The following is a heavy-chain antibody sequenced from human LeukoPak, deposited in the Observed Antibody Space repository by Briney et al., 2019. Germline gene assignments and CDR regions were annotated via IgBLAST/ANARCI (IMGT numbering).Heavy chain of an antibody. CDR3: AQGHYVGNSEFLDN. CDR1: GFSFSSYG. V-gene: IGHV3-33*07. J-gene: IGHJ4*02. Sequence: GGSLRLSCAASGFSFSSYGMYWVRQAPGNGLEWVTLIYNDGGLPNDLDSVSGRFTISRDNSKNTLYLQMASLRVEDTAVYYCAQGHYVGNSEFLDNWGQGSLVIVSS. D-gene: IGHD4-23*01. CDR2: IYNDGGLP.